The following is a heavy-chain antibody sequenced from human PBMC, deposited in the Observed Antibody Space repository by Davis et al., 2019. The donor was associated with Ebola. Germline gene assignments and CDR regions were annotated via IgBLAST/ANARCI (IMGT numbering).Heavy chain of an antibody. CDR3: TTPGGQDSGYDVFDI. Sequence: ASVKVSCKASGYTFAAHYIHWVRQAPGQGLEWMGRINPNFGGKIYAQKFQDRVTMTIDTSINTAYMELSSLRSEDTALYYCTTPGGQDSGYDVFDIWGQGTMVTVSS. J-gene: IGHJ3*02. CDR2: INPNFGGK. D-gene: IGHD5-12*01. CDR1: GYTFAAHY. V-gene: IGHV1-2*06.